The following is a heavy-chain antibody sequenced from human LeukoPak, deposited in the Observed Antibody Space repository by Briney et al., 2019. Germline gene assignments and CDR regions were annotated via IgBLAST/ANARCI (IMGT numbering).Heavy chain of an antibody. V-gene: IGHV3-43*01. D-gene: IGHD3-22*01. J-gene: IGHJ5*02. CDR2: ITWDGGET. CDR1: GFTFYDYN. CDR3: VKDNFYDSNLSDP. Sequence: GGSLRLSCAASGFTFYDYNMIWVRQTPGKGLEWVSLITWDGGETFYADSVQGRFTISRDNTRDSLYLHMTSLKVEDTAFYYCVKDNFYDSNLSDPWGQGTLATVSS.